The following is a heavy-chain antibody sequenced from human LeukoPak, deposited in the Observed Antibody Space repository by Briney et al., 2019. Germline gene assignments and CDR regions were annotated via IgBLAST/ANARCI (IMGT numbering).Heavy chain of an antibody. V-gene: IGHV1-2*02. CDR1: GYTFTGYY. D-gene: IGHD2-15*01. Sequence: ASVKVSCKASGYTFTGYYMHWVRQAPGQGLEWMGWINPNSGGTNYAQQFQGRLTMTRDTSISTAYMELSRLRSDDTAVYYCARDLLGYCSGGSCYHNWFDPWGQGTLVTVSS. CDR3: ARDLLGYCSGGSCYHNWFDP. J-gene: IGHJ5*02. CDR2: INPNSGGT.